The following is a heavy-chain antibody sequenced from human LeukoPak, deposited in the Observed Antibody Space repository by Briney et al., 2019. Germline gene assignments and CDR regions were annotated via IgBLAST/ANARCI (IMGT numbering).Heavy chain of an antibody. J-gene: IGHJ3*02. CDR1: GYTFTSYD. CDR3: AREIVGATMEAFDI. D-gene: IGHD1-26*01. CDR2: MNPNSGNT. Sequence: ASVKVSCKASGYTFTSYDINWVRQATGQGLEWMGWMNPNSGNTGYAQKFQGRVTMTRDTSTSTVYMELSSLRSEDTAVYYCAREIVGATMEAFDIWGQGTMVTVSS. V-gene: IGHV1-8*01.